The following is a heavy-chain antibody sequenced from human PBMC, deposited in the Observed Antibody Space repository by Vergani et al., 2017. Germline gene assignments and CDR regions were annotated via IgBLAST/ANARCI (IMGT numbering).Heavy chain of an antibody. Sequence: QVQLQQWGGGLLKPSETLSLTCVVNGGSFTSYHWTWIRQSPGEGLEWVGDIDHTVRSDYNPSLKSRLTMSVDKSRNQFSLTHNSVTATDTAIYFCARVNTETNGHLYYYYYMDVWGQGTAVTVS. CDR2: IDHTVRS. D-gene: IGHD4-11*01. V-gene: IGHV4-34*01. CDR3: ARVNTETNGHLYYYYYMDV. CDR1: GGSFTSYH. J-gene: IGHJ6*03.